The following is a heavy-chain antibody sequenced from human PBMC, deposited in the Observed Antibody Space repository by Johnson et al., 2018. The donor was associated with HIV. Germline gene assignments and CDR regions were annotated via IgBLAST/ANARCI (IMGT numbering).Heavy chain of an antibody. CDR2: ISLDGSNK. V-gene: IGHV3-30*04. CDR1: GFTFSSYA. CDR3: ARVQPAVAGNDAFDI. Sequence: QVQLVESGGGLVQPGRSLRLSCAASGFTFSSYAMHWVRQAPGKGLEWVAVISLDGSNKYYADSVKGRFTISRDNSKNTLYLQMNSLRAEDTAVYYCARVQPAVAGNDAFDIWGQGTMVTVSS. D-gene: IGHD6-19*01. J-gene: IGHJ3*02.